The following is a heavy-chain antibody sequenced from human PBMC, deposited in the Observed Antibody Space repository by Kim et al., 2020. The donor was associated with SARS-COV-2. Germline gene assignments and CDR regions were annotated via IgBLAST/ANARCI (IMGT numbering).Heavy chain of an antibody. Sequence: GGSLRLSCAASGFTFSSYSMNWVRQAPGKGLEWVSSISSSSSYIYYADSVKGRFTISRDNAKNSLYPQMNSLRAEDTAVYYCVRERGSFPASYYYYGMDVWGQGTTVTVSS. V-gene: IGHV3-21*01. D-gene: IGHD1-26*01. J-gene: IGHJ6*02. CDR2: ISSSSSYI. CDR1: GFTFSSYS. CDR3: VRERGSFPASYYYYGMDV.